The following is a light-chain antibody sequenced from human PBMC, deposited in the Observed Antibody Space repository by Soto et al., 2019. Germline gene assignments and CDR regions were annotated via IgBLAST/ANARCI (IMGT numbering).Light chain of an antibody. CDR2: EVS. CDR1: SSDIGGYRF. V-gene: IGLV2-14*01. J-gene: IGLJ3*02. CDR3: SSYTRSSRPV. Sequence: QSALTQPASVSGSPGQSLTISCTGSSSDIGGYRFVSWYQQHPGKAPKVLIYEVSNRPSGISSRFSGAKSGNTASLTISGLQAEDEADYYCSSYTRSSRPVFGVGTKLTVL.